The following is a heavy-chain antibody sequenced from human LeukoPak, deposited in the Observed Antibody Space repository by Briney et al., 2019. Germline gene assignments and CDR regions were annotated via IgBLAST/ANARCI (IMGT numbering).Heavy chain of an antibody. CDR2: ISWNSGSI. CDR3: AKDTEGAFDI. V-gene: IGHV3-9*01. CDR1: GFTFDDYA. J-gene: IGHJ3*02. D-gene: IGHD1-14*01. Sequence: GGSLRPSCAASGFTFDDYAMHWVRQAPGKGLEWVSGISWNSGSIGYADSVKGRCTISRDNAKNSLYLQMNSLRAEDTALYYCAKDTEGAFDIWGQGTMVTVSS.